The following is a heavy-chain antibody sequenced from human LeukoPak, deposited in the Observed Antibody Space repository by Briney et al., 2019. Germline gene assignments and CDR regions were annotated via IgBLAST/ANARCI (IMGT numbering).Heavy chain of an antibody. CDR3: AKDETYDFWSGYPDAFDI. CDR2: VSTGSNYI. J-gene: IGHJ3*02. Sequence: GGSLRLSCTASGFTFSSYSLNWVRQAPGKGLEWVSSVSTGSNYIYYADSVKGRFTISRDNSKNTLYLQMNSLRAEDTAVYYCAKDETYDFWSGYPDAFDIWGQGTMVTVSS. V-gene: IGHV3-21*04. CDR1: GFTFSSYS. D-gene: IGHD3-3*01.